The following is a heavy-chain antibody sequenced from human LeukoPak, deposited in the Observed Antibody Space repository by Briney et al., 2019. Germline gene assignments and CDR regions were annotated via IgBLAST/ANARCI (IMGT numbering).Heavy chain of an antibody. CDR2: ISAYNGNT. V-gene: IGHV1-18*01. CDR1: GYTFTSYG. Sequence: ASVKVSCKASGYTFTSYGISWVRQAPGQGLEWMGWISAYNGNTNYAQKLQGRVTMTTDTSTSTAYMELRSLRSDDTAVYYCARDTAIVGATSRPFDYWGQGTLVTVSS. D-gene: IGHD1-26*01. J-gene: IGHJ4*02. CDR3: ARDTAIVGATSRPFDY.